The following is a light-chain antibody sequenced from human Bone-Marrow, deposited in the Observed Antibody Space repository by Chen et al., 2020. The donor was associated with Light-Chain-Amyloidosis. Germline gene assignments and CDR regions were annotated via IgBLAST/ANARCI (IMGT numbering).Light chain of an antibody. CDR3: QQRSSWRT. J-gene: IGKJ4*01. CDR1: QSVSSY. CDR2: DAS. V-gene: IGKV3-11*01. Sequence: EIVLTQSPATLSLSPGERATLSCRASQSVSSYLAWYQQKPGQAPMLLIYDASNRATGIPAWVSGSGSVTDFSLTISSLEPVDFAGYYCQQRSSWRTFGGGTRVEIK.